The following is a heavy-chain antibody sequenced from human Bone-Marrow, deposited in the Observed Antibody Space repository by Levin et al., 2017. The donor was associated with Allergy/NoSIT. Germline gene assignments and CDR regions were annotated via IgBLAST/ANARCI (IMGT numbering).Heavy chain of an antibody. J-gene: IGHJ4*01. CDR2: IKQDGSEK. Sequence: PGGSLRLSCAASGFSFNTYSISWVRQPPGKGLEWVANIKQDGSEKYYVDSVRGRFTISRDNAKNSLYLQMNSLRPDDTAVYYCARDPPPVAARFDDWGQGTLVSVS. D-gene: IGHD6-6*01. CDR1: GFSFNTYS. CDR3: ARDPPPVAARFDD. V-gene: IGHV3-7*01.